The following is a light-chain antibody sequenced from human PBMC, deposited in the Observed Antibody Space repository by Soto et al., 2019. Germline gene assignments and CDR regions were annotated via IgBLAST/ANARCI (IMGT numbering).Light chain of an antibody. CDR2: LGS. CDR1: QSLLHSNGYNY. J-gene: IGKJ2*01. Sequence: DIVMTQPPLSLPVTPGEPASISCRSSQSLLHSNGYNYLDWYLQKPGQSPQLLIYLGSNRTSGVPDRFSGSGSGTDFTLKISRVEAEDVGVYYCMQALQTPIFGQGTKLEIK. V-gene: IGKV2-28*01. CDR3: MQALQTPI.